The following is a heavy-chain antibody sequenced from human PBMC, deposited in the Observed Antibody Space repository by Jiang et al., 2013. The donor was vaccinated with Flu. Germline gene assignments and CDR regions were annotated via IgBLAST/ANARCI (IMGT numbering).Heavy chain of an antibody. CDR2: IEQDGGEK. CDR3: ARHTVTGSDF. V-gene: IGHV3-7*01. J-gene: IGHJ4*02. D-gene: IGHD4-11*01. Sequence: VQLLESGGGLVQPGGSLRLSCAASGFTFINYWMNWVRQAPGKGLEWVANIEQDGGEKYYVDSVKGRFTISRDNAKNSLYLQMNTLRAEDTAVYYCARHTVTGSDFWGQGTLVTVSS. CDR1: GFTFINYW.